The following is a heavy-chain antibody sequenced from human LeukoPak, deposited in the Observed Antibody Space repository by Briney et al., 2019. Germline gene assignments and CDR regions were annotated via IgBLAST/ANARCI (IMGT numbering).Heavy chain of an antibody. CDR2: INPNSGGT. Sequence: GASVKVSCKASGYTFTGYYMHWVRQAPGQGLEWMGWINPNSGGTNYAQKFQGWVTMTRDTSTSTVYMELSSLRSEDTAVYYCARVTVEEVVAASLDYWGQGTLVTVSS. J-gene: IGHJ4*02. V-gene: IGHV1-2*04. CDR3: ARVTVEEVVAASLDY. CDR1: GYTFTGYY. D-gene: IGHD2-15*01.